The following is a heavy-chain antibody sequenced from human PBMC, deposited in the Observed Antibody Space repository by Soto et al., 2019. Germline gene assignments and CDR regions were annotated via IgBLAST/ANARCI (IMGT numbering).Heavy chain of an antibody. CDR2: ISAYNGNT. Sequence: ASVKVSCKASGYTFTSYGISWVRQAPGQGLEWMGWISAYNGNTNYAQKLQGRVTMTTDTSTSTAYMELRSLRSDDTAVYYCARDAGTDILTGYPFDYWGQGTLVTVSS. V-gene: IGHV1-18*01. CDR1: GYTFTSYG. D-gene: IGHD3-9*01. CDR3: ARDAGTDILTGYPFDY. J-gene: IGHJ4*02.